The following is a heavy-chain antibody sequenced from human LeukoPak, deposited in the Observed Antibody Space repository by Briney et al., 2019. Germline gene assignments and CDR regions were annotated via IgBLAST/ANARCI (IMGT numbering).Heavy chain of an antibody. CDR2: IYYSGST. V-gene: IGHV4-39*01. CDR1: GGSISSSSYY. Sequence: SETLSFTCTVSGGSISSSSYYWGWIRQPPGKGLEWIGSIYYSGSTYYNPSLKSRVTISVDTSKNQFSLKLSSVTAADTAVYYCASDRLRFFDWCYWGQGTLVTVSS. CDR3: ASDRLRFFDWCY. D-gene: IGHD3-9*01. J-gene: IGHJ4*02.